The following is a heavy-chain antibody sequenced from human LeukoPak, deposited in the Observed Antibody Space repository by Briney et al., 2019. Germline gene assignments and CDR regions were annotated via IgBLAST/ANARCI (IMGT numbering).Heavy chain of an antibody. CDR2: MYYSGST. CDR1: GGSISSSSYY. V-gene: IGHV4-39*07. Sequence: PSETLSLTCTVSGGSISSSSYYWGWIRQPPGKGLEWIGSMYYSGSTYYNPSLKSRVTISVDTSKNQFSLKLSSVTAADTAVYYRARGAYNWNPTHWFDPWGQGTLVTVSS. D-gene: IGHD1-20*01. CDR3: ARGAYNWNPTHWFDP. J-gene: IGHJ5*02.